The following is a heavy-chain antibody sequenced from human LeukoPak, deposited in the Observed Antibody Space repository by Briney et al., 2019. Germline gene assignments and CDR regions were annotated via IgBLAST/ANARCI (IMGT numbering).Heavy chain of an antibody. CDR2: IYYSGST. D-gene: IGHD6-13*01. CDR1: GGSISSSSYY. J-gene: IGHJ4*02. CDR3: ARDLSAGADY. Sequence: PSETLSLTCTVSGGSISSSSYYWGWIRQPPGKGLEWIGSIYYSGSTYYNPSLKSRVTISVDTSKNQFSLKLSSVTAADTAVYYCARDLSAGADYWGQGTLVTVSS. V-gene: IGHV4-39*07.